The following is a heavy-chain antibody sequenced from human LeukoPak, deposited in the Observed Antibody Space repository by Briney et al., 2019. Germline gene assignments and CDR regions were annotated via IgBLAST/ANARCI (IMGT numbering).Heavy chain of an antibody. J-gene: IGHJ4*02. D-gene: IGHD2/OR15-2a*01. CDR1: GDSINNYY. Sequence: SETLSLTCTASGDSINNYYWTWIRQPPGKGLEWIGYIYNSGSAIYNPSLKSRVTISVDTSKNQFSLKLSSMTAADTAVYYCARRRVLPPAYYFDYWGQGTLVTVSS. V-gene: IGHV4-59*01. CDR3: ARRRVLPPAYYFDY. CDR2: IYNSGSA.